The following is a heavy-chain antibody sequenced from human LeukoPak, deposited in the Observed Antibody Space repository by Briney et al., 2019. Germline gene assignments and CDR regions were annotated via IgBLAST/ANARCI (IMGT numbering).Heavy chain of an antibody. D-gene: IGHD3-3*01. CDR2: IYYSGST. CDR1: GGSISSGGYY. J-gene: IGHJ5*02. V-gene: IGHV4-31*03. Sequence: PSQTLSLTCTVSGGSISSGGYYWSWIRQHPGKGLEWIGYIYYSGSTYYNPSLKSRVTISVDTSKNQFSLKLSSVTAADTAVYYCARPAGYDFWSGPRGWFDPWGQGTLVTVSS. CDR3: ARPAGYDFWSGPRGWFDP.